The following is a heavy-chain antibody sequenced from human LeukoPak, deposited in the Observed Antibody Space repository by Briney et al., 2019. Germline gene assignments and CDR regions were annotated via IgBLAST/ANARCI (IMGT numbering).Heavy chain of an antibody. CDR1: GFTFSDYY. CDR2: ISSSGSTI. D-gene: IGHD4-17*01. Sequence: PGGSLRLSCAASGFTFSDYYMSWIRQAPGKGLEWVSYISSSGSTIYYADSVKGRFTISRDNAKNSLYLQMNSLRAEDTAVYYCARAPTTYGDYGSSGWYFDYWGQGTLVTVSS. J-gene: IGHJ4*02. CDR3: ARAPTTYGDYGSSGWYFDY. V-gene: IGHV3-11*01.